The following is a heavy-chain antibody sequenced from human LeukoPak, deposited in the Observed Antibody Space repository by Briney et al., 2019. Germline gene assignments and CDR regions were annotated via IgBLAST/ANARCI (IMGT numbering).Heavy chain of an antibody. J-gene: IGHJ6*03. CDR2: INPGGST. D-gene: IGHD3-22*01. CDR1: GESFSGYY. Sequence: SETLSLTCAVYGESFSGYYWTWIPQSPGKGLEWIGEINPGGSTYFNPSLKSRLTISRDTSKNQFSLRLRSVTAADTGIYYCARGRQEISMIIVVMTAVSYYLDAWGKGTTVTVS. CDR3: ARGRQEISMIIVVMTAVSYYLDA. V-gene: IGHV4-34*01.